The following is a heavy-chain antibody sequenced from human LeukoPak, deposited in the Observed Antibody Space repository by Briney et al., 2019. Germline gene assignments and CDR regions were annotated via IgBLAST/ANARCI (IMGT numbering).Heavy chain of an antibody. CDR2: MNPNSGNT. J-gene: IGHJ4*02. V-gene: IGHV1-8*01. CDR1: GYTFTSYD. D-gene: IGHD6-19*01. CDR3: ARGGRGSSGWYFGY. Sequence: ASVKVSCMASGYTFTSYDINWVRQAPGQGLEWMGWMNPNSGNTGYAQKFQGRVTMTRNTSISTAYMELSSLRSEDTAVYYCARGGRGSSGWYFGYWGQGTLVTVSS.